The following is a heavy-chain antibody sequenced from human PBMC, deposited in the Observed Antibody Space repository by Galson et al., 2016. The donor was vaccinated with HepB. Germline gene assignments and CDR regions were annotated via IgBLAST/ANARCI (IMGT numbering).Heavy chain of an antibody. D-gene: IGHD1-14*01. CDR2: IWFDGSYE. V-gene: IGHV3-33*01. J-gene: IGHJ4*02. CDR3: ARDTAPVFSPHMRTLYS. Sequence: SLRLSCAASGFTFSDYGMHWVRQAPGKGLEWVAVIWFDGSYEYYADYVKGRFTISRDNSNNTLYMQMNSVGAEDTAFYYCARDTAPVFSPHMRTLYSWGQGTLVTVSS. CDR1: GFTFSDYG.